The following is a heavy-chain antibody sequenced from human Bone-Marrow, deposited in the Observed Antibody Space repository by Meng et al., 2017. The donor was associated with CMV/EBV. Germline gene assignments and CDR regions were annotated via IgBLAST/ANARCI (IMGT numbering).Heavy chain of an antibody. D-gene: IGHD2-15*01. V-gene: IGHV3-7*01. Sequence: GGSLRLSCAASGFTFSRYWMSWVRQAPGKGLEWVANIKPDGSDTDYLDSVKGRFAISRDNARNSLYLNLDSLRAQDTAVYYCARVFTREGSAFNAFDIWGQGTGVTGSS. CDR3: ARVFTREGSAFNAFDI. CDR2: IKPDGSDT. CDR1: GFTFSRYW. J-gene: IGHJ3*02.